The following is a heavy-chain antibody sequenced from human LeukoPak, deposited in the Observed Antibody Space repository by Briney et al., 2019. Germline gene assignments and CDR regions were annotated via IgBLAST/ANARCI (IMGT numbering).Heavy chain of an antibody. CDR1: GGSISSSNW. Sequence: PSETLSLTCAVSGGSISSSNWWSWVRQPPGKGLEWIGGINRSGSTNYNPSLKSRVTISVDTSKNQFSLKLSSVTAADTAVYYCARHVGDGYNYFYYYYYMDVWGKGTTVTISS. J-gene: IGHJ6*03. D-gene: IGHD5-24*01. V-gene: IGHV4-4*02. CDR3: ARHVGDGYNYFYYYYYMDV. CDR2: INRSGST.